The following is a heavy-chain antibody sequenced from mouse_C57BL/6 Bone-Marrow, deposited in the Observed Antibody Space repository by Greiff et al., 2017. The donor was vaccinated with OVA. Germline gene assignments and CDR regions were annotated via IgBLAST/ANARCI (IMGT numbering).Heavy chain of an antibody. Sequence: EVHLVESGAELVRPGASVKLSCTASGFNIKDDYMHWVKQRPEQGLEWIGWIDPENGDTEYASKFQGKATITADTSSNTAYLQLSSLTSEDTAVYYCTTRRSFDYWGQGTTLTVSS. CDR3: TTRRSFDY. CDR2: IDPENGDT. J-gene: IGHJ2*01. V-gene: IGHV14-4*01. CDR1: GFNIKDDY.